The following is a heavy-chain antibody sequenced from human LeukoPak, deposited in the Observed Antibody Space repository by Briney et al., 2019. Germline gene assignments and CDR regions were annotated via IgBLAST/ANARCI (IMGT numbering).Heavy chain of an antibody. CDR3: ARDRYFDYYYYYGMDV. V-gene: IGHV4-4*07. Sequence: SETLSLTCTVSGGSTSSYYWSWIRQPAGKGLEWIGRIYTSGSTNYNPSLKSRVTMSVDTSKNQFSLKLSSVTAADTAVYYCARDRYFDYYYYYGMDVWGQGTTVTVSS. D-gene: IGHD3-9*01. J-gene: IGHJ6*02. CDR1: GGSTSSYY. CDR2: IYTSGST.